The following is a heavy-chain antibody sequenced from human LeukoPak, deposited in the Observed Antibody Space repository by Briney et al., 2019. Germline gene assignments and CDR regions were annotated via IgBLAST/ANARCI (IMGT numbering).Heavy chain of an antibody. CDR2: INPHNGGS. Sequence: GASVKVSCKASGYTFTSYDINWVRQATGQGLEWLGRINPHNGGSNSAQNFQGRVTLTREMSLTTAYLELSSLRSDDTAIYYCARGPMKVLVTSLDFWGPGALVTVSS. D-gene: IGHD3-22*01. CDR3: ARGPMKVLVTSLDF. V-gene: IGHV1-2*06. J-gene: IGHJ4*02. CDR1: GYTFTSYD.